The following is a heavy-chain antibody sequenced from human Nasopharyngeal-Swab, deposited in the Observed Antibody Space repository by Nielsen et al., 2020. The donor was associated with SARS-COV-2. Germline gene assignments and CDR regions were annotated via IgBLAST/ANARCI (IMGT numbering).Heavy chain of an antibody. J-gene: IGHJ6*03. CDR2: ISGSGGST. CDR1: GFTFSSYA. Sequence: GGSLRLSCAASGFTFSSYAMSWVRQAPGQGLEWVSAISGSGGSTYYADSVKGRFTISRDNSKNTLYLQMNSLRAEDTAVYYCAKEEVSTTGTRDYYYYYMDVWGKGTTVTVSS. CDR3: AKEEVSTTGTRDYYYYYMDV. V-gene: IGHV3-23*01. D-gene: IGHD1-1*01.